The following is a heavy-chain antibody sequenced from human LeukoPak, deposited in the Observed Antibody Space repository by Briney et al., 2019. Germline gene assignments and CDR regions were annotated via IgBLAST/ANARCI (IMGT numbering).Heavy chain of an antibody. CDR1: GGSISSGEHY. D-gene: IGHD2-21*02. Sequence: SETLSLTCTVSGGSISSGEHYWSWIRQPPGKGLEWIGYIYYSGNTYYKPSLKSRVSIPVDTSKNQFSLKLSSVTAADTAVYYCARAWGDYYFDYWGQGTLVTVSS. CDR2: IYYSGNT. J-gene: IGHJ4*02. V-gene: IGHV4-30-4*01. CDR3: ARAWGDYYFDY.